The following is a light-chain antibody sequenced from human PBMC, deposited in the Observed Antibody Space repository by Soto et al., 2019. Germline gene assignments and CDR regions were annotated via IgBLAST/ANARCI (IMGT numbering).Light chain of an antibody. CDR3: SSYTTSNTRQLA. V-gene: IGLV2-14*03. J-gene: IGLJ1*01. CDR2: DVS. Sequence: QSVLTQPASVSGSPGQSITISCTGTSSDVGGYNYVSWYQHHPGKAPKLLIYDVSNRPSGISNRFSGSKSDNTASLTISGLQPEDEADYYCSSYTTSNTRQLAFGTGTKVTVL. CDR1: SSDVGGYNY.